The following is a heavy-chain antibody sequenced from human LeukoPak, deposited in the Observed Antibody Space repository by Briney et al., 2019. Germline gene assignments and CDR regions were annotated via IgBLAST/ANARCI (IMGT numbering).Heavy chain of an antibody. CDR3: AKDPRWEHIVVVTAIPKDEVYFDY. D-gene: IGHD2-21*02. Sequence: GGSLRLSCTISGFTFSSYWMSWVRQAPGKGLEWVANIKQDGSEKYYVDSVKGRFTISRDNSKNTLYLQMNSLRAEDTAVYYCAKDPRWEHIVVVTAIPKDEVYFDYWGQGTLVTVSS. CDR2: IKQDGSEK. J-gene: IGHJ4*02. CDR1: GFTFSSYW. V-gene: IGHV3-7*01.